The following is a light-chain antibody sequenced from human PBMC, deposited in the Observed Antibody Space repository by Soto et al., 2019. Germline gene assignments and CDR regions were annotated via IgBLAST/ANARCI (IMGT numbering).Light chain of an antibody. V-gene: IGKV1-12*01. CDR3: QQSYSNSWT. Sequence: GDRVTITCRASKGISTWLAWYQQKAGKAPNLLIYGASNLHSGVPSRFSGSGSGTDVTLTISSLQPEDFATYDCQQSYSNSWTFGQGTKVDIK. CDR1: KGISTW. J-gene: IGKJ1*01. CDR2: GAS.